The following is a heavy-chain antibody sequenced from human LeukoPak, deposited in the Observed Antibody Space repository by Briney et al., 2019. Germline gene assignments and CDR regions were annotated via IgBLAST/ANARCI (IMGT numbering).Heavy chain of an antibody. Sequence: GGSLRLSCAASGFTFGDFAMHWVRQAPGKGLEWVALISFDGSNKYYADSVKGRFTISRDNSKNTLYLQMNSLRAEDTAVYYCAKDAHYCSSTSCYRELGYYFDYWGQGTLVTVSS. J-gene: IGHJ4*02. D-gene: IGHD2-2*01. CDR3: AKDAHYCSSTSCYRELGYYFDY. V-gene: IGHV3-30*18. CDR2: ISFDGSNK. CDR1: GFTFGDFA.